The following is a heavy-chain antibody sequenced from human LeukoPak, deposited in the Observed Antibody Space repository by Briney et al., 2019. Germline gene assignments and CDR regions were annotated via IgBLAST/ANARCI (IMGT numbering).Heavy chain of an antibody. CDR2: IYSGGST. CDR3: ARASYYDSSGRFDY. V-gene: IGHV3-66*01. J-gene: IGHJ4*02. CDR1: GFTVSSNY. Sequence: QPGGSLRLSCAASGFTVSSNYMSWVRQAPGKGLEWVSVIYSGGSTYYADSVKGRFTIFRDNSKNTLYLQMNSLRAEDTAVYYCARASYYDSSGRFDYWGQGTLVTVSS. D-gene: IGHD3-22*01.